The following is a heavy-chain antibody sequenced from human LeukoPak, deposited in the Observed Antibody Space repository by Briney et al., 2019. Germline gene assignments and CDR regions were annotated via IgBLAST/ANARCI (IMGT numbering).Heavy chain of an antibody. CDR1: GYTFTGYY. D-gene: IGHD3-22*01. V-gene: IGHV1-2*02. Sequence: ASLKVSCKASGYTFTGYYMHWVRQAPGQGLEWMGWINPNSGGTNYAQKFQGRVTMTRDTSISTAYMELSRLRSDDTAVYYCARDLGYYDSSGYLHRDYWGQGTLVTVSS. J-gene: IGHJ4*02. CDR2: INPNSGGT. CDR3: ARDLGYYDSSGYLHRDY.